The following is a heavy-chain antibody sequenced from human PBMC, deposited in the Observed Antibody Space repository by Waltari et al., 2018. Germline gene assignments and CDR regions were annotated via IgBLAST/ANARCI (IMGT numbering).Heavy chain of an antibody. Sequence: QLQLQESGPGLVKPSETLSLTCTVSGGSISSSSYYWGWIRQPPGKGLEWIGSIYYSGSTYYNPSLKNRVTISVDTSKNQFSLKLSSVTAADTAVYYCARLPWGQLRYFDWLQHFDYWGQGTLVTVSS. CDR2: IYYSGST. D-gene: IGHD3-9*01. CDR3: ARLPWGQLRYFDWLQHFDY. V-gene: IGHV4-39*07. CDR1: GGSISSSSYY. J-gene: IGHJ4*02.